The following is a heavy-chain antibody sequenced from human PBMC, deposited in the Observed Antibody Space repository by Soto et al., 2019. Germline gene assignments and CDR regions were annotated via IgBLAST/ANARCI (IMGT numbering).Heavy chain of an antibody. D-gene: IGHD6-19*01. CDR3: WATISVFHY. V-gene: IGHV3-73*01. CDR2: MRSKSNRYAT. Sequence: EVQLVESGGGMVQLGGSLKLSCVASGFTVSNAAVHWVRQTSEKGLEWLGRMRSKSNRYATDYNESVRGRFSISRDDSKNTAYLSMNSLKSDDTAISYCWATISVFHYWGQGA. CDR1: GFTVSNAA. J-gene: IGHJ4*02.